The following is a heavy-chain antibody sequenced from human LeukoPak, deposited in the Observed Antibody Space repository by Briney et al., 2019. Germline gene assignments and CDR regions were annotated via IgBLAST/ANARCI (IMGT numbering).Heavy chain of an antibody. J-gene: IGHJ3*02. D-gene: IGHD3-10*01. CDR1: GGTFSSYA. CDR3: ATPLLSIRGPNHDAFDI. Sequence: SVKVSCKASGGTFSSYAISWVRQAPGQGLEWMGGIIPIFGTANYAQKFQGRVTITADESTSTAYMELSSLRSEDTAVYYCATPLLSIRGPNHDAFDIWGQGTMVTVSS. V-gene: IGHV1-69*13. CDR2: IIPIFGTA.